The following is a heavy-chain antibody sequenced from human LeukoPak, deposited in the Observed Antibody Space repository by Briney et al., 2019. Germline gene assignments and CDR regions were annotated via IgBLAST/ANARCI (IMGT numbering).Heavy chain of an antibody. D-gene: IGHD3-9*01. V-gene: IGHV4-59*08. J-gene: IGHJ4*02. Sequence: SGTLSLTCTVSGGSISSYYWSWIRQPPGEGLEWIGYVYYSGSTNYNPSLKSRVTISVDTSKNQFSLNLNSVTDADTAVYYCARHNSILTGYPFDYWGQGTLVTVSS. CDR1: GGSISSYY. CDR2: VYYSGST. CDR3: ARHNSILTGYPFDY.